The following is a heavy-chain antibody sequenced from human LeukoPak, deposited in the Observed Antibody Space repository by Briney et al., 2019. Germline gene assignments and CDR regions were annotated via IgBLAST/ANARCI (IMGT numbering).Heavy chain of an antibody. V-gene: IGHV4-39*07. D-gene: IGHD5-18*01. J-gene: IGHJ3*02. CDR3: ARYTAMVAFHAHGFDI. CDR1: GGSVSSSHY. Sequence: SETLSLTCTVSGGSVSSSHYWGWIRQPPGKGLEWIGSIYHGGSTYYNASLRSRVTISVDTSKNQFSLKLSSVTAADTAVYYCARYTAMVAFHAHGFDIWGQGTMVTVS. CDR2: IYHGGST.